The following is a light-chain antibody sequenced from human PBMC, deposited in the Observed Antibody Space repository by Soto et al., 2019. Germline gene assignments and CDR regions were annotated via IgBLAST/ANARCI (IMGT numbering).Light chain of an antibody. CDR3: QQYTNYPLT. J-gene: IGKJ4*01. CDR1: QSISSW. V-gene: IGKV1-5*03. Sequence: DIQMTQSPSTLSASVGDRVTITCRASQSISSWLAWYQQKPGKAPKLLIYKASSLESGVPSRFSGSGSGTEFTLTISSLQPDDFTTYYCQQYTNYPLTFGGGTKVDIK. CDR2: KAS.